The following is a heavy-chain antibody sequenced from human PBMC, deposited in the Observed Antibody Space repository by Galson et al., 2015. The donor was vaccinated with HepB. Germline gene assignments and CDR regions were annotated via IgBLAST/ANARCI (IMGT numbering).Heavy chain of an antibody. CDR3: AKDRPLEPHADYYMDV. J-gene: IGHJ6*03. CDR1: GFTFSSYA. Sequence: SLRLSCAASGFTFSSYAMSWVRQAPGKGLEWVSAISGSGGSTYYADSVKGRFTISRDNSKNTLYLQMNSLRAEDTAVYYCAKDRPLEPHADYYMDVWGKGTTVTVSS. V-gene: IGHV3-23*01. CDR2: ISGSGGST. D-gene: IGHD3-3*01.